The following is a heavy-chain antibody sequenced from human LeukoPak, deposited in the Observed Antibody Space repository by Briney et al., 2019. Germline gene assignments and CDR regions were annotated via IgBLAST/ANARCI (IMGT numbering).Heavy chain of an antibody. D-gene: IGHD6-13*01. CDR1: GASISNYY. V-gene: IGHV4-59*01. J-gene: IGHJ4*02. Sequence: SETLSLTCNVSGASISNYYWSWIRQTPGKGLEWIGYIYYSGTANYNPSLKSRVTISVDTSKNQFSLKLSSVTAADTAVYYCARGVYIAAAQYGYWGQGTLVTVSS. CDR2: IYYSGTA. CDR3: ARGVYIAAAQYGY.